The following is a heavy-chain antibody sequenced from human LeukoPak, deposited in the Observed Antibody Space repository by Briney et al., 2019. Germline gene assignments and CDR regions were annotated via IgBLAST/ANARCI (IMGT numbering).Heavy chain of an antibody. Sequence: PGGSLRLSCAASGFTFSSYAMSWVRQAPGKGLEWVSAISGSGGSTYYADSVKGRFTISRDNAKNTLYLQMNSLRAEDTAVYYCAKVVTGRLLWFWDSLNFWGQGTLVTVSS. CDR3: AKVVTGRLLWFWDSLNF. V-gene: IGHV3-23*01. CDR2: ISGSGGST. CDR1: GFTFSSYA. D-gene: IGHD3-10*01. J-gene: IGHJ4*02.